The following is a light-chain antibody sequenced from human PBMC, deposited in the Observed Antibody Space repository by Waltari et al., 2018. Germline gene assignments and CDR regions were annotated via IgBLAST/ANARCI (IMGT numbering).Light chain of an antibody. J-gene: IGLJ2*01. V-gene: IGLV2-11*01. CDR3: CSYAGSSRV. CDR1: SSDVGGSNY. CDR2: DVS. Sequence: QSALTQPRSVSGSPGQSVTISCTGTSSDVGGSNYVSWYQQHPGKAPKLMIYDVSKRPSGVPDLLPGPKSGYTASLTISGLHAEDEADYFCCSYAGSSRVFGGGTKLTVL.